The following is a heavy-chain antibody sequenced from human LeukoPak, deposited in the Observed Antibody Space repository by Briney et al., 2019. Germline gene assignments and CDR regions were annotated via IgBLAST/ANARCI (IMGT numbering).Heavy chain of an antibody. CDR2: INSDGSST. Sequence: GGSLRLSCAASGFSFSSYWMHWVRQAPGKGLVWVSRINSDGSSTSYADSVNGRFTISRDNAKNTLYLQMNSLRAEDTAVYYCARATLLVRGVDADMDVWGKGTTVTVSS. CDR3: ARATLLVRGVDADMDV. D-gene: IGHD3-10*01. J-gene: IGHJ6*03. CDR1: GFSFSSYW. V-gene: IGHV3-74*01.